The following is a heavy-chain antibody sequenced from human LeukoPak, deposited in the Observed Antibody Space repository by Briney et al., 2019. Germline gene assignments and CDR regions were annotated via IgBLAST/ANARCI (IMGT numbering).Heavy chain of an antibody. Sequence: ASVKVSCKASGYTFTGYYMHWVRQAPGQGLEWMGWINPNSGGTNYAQKFQGRVTMTRDKSISTAYMELSRLRSDDTAVYYCASPYGGNSGAFDIWGQGTMVTVSS. CDR1: GYTFTGYY. CDR2: INPNSGGT. J-gene: IGHJ3*02. V-gene: IGHV1-2*02. CDR3: ASPYGGNSGAFDI. D-gene: IGHD4-23*01.